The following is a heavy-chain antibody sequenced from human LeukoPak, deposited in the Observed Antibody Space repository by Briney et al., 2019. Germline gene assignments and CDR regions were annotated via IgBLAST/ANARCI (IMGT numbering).Heavy chain of an antibody. CDR3: ARDYLVATRDYYYYYGMDV. J-gene: IGHJ6*02. CDR1: GGTFIRYA. V-gene: IGHV1-69*04. Sequence: ASVKVSCKASGGTFIRYAISWVRQAPSRGLAWMGRIIPIYGIANYAQKFQGRVTITADKSTSTAYMELSSLRSEDTAVYYCARDYLVATRDYYYYYGMDVWGQGTTVTVSS. D-gene: IGHD5-24*01. CDR2: IIPIYGIA.